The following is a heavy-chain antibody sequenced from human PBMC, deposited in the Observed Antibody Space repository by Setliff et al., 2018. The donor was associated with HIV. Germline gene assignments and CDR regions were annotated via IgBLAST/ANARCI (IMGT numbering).Heavy chain of an antibody. CDR3: ARSITTAGTVFDY. CDR1: GDSVSNYSAA. D-gene: IGHD6-13*01. CDR2: TFHRSKWYS. J-gene: IGHJ4*02. Sequence: SQTLSFPCAISGDSVSNYSAAWDWIRQSPSRGLEWLGRTFHRSKWYSDYAESVRSRITINPDTSKNQLSLQLHSVTPEDTAVYYCARSITTAGTVFDYWGQGTQVTVSS. V-gene: IGHV6-1*01.